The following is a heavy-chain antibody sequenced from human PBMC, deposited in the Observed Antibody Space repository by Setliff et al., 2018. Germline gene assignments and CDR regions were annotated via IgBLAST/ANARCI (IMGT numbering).Heavy chain of an antibody. CDR2: ISGSGGST. D-gene: IGHD3-22*01. CDR3: AKGTSYFSDSSGYCAKDRDPCSSTSCFYYYMDV. J-gene: IGHJ6*03. V-gene: IGHV3-23*01. Sequence: GGSLRLSCAASGFTFSHYAMTWTRQAPGKGLEWVSSISGSGGSTYYADSVKGRFTISRDNSKNTLYLQMNSLRAEDTAVYYCAKGTSYFSDSSGYCAKDRDPCSSTSCFYYYMDVWGKGTTVTVSS. CDR1: GFTFSHYA.